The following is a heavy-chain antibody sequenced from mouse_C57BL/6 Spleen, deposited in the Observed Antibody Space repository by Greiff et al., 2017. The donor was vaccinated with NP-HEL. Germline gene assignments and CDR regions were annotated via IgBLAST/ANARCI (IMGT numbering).Heavy chain of an antibody. J-gene: IGHJ1*03. Sequence: EVQLQQSGTVLARPGASVKMSCKTSGYTFTSYWMHWVKQRPGQGLEWIGAIYPGNSDTSYNQKFKGKAKLTAVTSASTAYMELSSLTNEDSAVYYCATVVATGYFDVWGTGTTVTVSS. V-gene: IGHV1-5*01. D-gene: IGHD1-1*01. CDR1: GYTFTSYW. CDR2: IYPGNSDT. CDR3: ATVVATGYFDV.